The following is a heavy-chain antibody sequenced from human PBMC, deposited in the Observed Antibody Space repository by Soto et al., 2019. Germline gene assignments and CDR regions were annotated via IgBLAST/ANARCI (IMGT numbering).Heavy chain of an antibody. CDR3: ARGPWIQLWLPRPFDY. Sequence: PSETLSLTCAVYGGSFSGYYCSWIRQPPGKGLEWIGEINPSGSTNYNPSLKSRVTIAVDTSKNQFSLKLSSVTAADTAVYYCARGPWIQLWLPRPFDYWGQGTLVTVSS. D-gene: IGHD5-18*01. J-gene: IGHJ4*02. CDR2: INPSGST. CDR1: GGSFSGYY. V-gene: IGHV4-34*01.